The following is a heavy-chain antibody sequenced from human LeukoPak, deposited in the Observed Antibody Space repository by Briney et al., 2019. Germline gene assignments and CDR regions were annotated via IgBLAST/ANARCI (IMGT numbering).Heavy chain of an antibody. D-gene: IGHD3-3*01. V-gene: IGHV3-21*01. Sequence: GGSLRLSCAASGFTFSSYSMNWIRQAPGKGLEWVPSISSSSYIYYADSVKGRFTISRDNAKNSLYLQMNSLRAEDTAVYYCAILEWPRYYYYMDVWGKGTAVTVSS. J-gene: IGHJ6*03. CDR2: ISSSSYI. CDR1: GFTFSSYS. CDR3: AILEWPRYYYYMDV.